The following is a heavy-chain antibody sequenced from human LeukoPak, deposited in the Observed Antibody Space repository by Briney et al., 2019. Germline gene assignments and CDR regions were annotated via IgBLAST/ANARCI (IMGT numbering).Heavy chain of an antibody. J-gene: IGHJ4*02. D-gene: IGHD5-18*01. CDR2: ISYDGSNK. V-gene: IGHV3-30*18. CDR3: AKSGYSYGNGIYYFDY. Sequence: GSLRLSCAASGFTFSSYGMHWVRQAPGKGLEWVEVISYDGSNKYYADSVKGRFTISRDNSKNTLYLQMNSLRAEDTAVYYCAKSGYSYGNGIYYFDYWGQGTLVTVSS. CDR1: GFTFSSYG.